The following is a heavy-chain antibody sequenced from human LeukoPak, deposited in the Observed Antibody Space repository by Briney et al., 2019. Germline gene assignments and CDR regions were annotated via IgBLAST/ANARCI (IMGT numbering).Heavy chain of an antibody. Sequence: SQTLSLTCTVSGGSISSGDYYWSWIRQPPGKGLEWIGYIYYSGSTYYNPSLKSRVTISVDTSKNQFSLKLSSVTAADTAVYYCARSRPGYTDAFDIWGQGTMVTVSS. J-gene: IGHJ3*02. CDR2: IYYSGST. V-gene: IGHV4-30-4*01. CDR3: ARSRPGYTDAFDI. D-gene: IGHD5-18*01. CDR1: GGSISSGDYY.